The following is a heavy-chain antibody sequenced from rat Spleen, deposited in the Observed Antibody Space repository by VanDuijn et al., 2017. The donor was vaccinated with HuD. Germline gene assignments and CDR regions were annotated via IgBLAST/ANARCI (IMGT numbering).Heavy chain of an antibody. CDR3: ATGLGY. J-gene: IGHJ2*01. Sequence: EVQLVESGGGLVQPGRSLKLSCAASGFTFSDYNMAWVRQAPKKGLEWVATISYDGSSTYYRDSVKGRFTISRDNAKSTLYLQMDSLRSEDTATYYCATGLGYWGQGVMVTVSS. V-gene: IGHV5-7*01. CDR2: ISYDGSST. CDR1: GFTFSDYN. D-gene: IGHD5-1*01.